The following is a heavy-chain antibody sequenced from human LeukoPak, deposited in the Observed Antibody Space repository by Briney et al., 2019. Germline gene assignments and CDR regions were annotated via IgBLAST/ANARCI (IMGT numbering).Heavy chain of an antibody. D-gene: IGHD6-13*01. V-gene: IGHV3-23*01. CDR1: GFTFSSYA. Sequence: GGSLRLSCAASGFTFSSYAMNWVRQAPGKGLEWVSTILSGGSTYYADSVKGRFTISRDTSKNALYLQMNSLRPEDTAVYYCAKDMVAAANWFDPWGQGTLVTVSS. CDR2: ILSGGST. J-gene: IGHJ5*02. CDR3: AKDMVAAANWFDP.